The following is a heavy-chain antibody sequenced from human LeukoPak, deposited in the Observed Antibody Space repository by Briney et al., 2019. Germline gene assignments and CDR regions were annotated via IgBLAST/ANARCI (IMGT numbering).Heavy chain of an antibody. J-gene: IGHJ4*02. V-gene: IGHV3-9*01. Sequence: PGRSLRLSCAASGFTFDDYAMHWVRQAPGKGLEWVSGISWNSGSIGYADSVKGRFTISRDNAKNSLYLQMNSLRAEDTALYYCAKDGDRQGMAAAGLDYWGQGTLVTVSS. CDR1: GFTFDDYA. CDR2: ISWNSGSI. D-gene: IGHD6-13*01. CDR3: AKDGDRQGMAAAGLDY.